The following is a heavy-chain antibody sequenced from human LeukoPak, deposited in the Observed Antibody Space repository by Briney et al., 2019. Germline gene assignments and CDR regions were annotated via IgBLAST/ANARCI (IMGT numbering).Heavy chain of an antibody. CDR1: GFTFSSYG. V-gene: IGHV3-30*02. J-gene: IGHJ4*02. D-gene: IGHD3-22*01. Sequence: GGSLRLSCAASGFTFSSYGMHWVRQAPGKGLEWVAFIRYDGSNKYYADSVKGRFTISRDNAKNSLYLLMNSLRAEDTAVYYCARGDYFDRYFDSWGQGTLVTVSS. CDR3: ARGDYFDRYFDS. CDR2: IRYDGSNK.